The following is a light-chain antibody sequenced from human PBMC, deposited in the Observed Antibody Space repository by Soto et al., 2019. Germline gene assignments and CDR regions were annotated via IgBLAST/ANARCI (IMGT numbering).Light chain of an antibody. V-gene: IGKV3D-15*01. J-gene: IGKJ1*01. Sequence: IVMTMSPDTLSVSTGERATLSFRTSQTVNSNLAWYQHKPGQSPRLLIYGASTRATTTPGRFSGSGSGTEFTLTISSLQSEDFAVYFCYQYNNWPTFGQGTKVDI. CDR3: YQYNNWPT. CDR1: QTVNSN. CDR2: GAS.